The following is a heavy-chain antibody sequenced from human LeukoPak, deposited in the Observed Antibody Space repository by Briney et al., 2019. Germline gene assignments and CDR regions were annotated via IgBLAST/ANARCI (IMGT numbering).Heavy chain of an antibody. CDR1: GGSISSSSYY. V-gene: IGHV4-39*01. Sequence: SETLSLTCTVSGGSISSSSYYWGWIRQPPGKGLEWIGSIYYSGSTYYNPSLKSRVTISVDTSKNQFSLKLSSVTAADTAVYYCARHGFASIGEPTPLDYWGQGTLVTVSS. CDR3: ARHGFASIGEPTPLDY. J-gene: IGHJ4*02. CDR2: IYYSGST. D-gene: IGHD1-14*01.